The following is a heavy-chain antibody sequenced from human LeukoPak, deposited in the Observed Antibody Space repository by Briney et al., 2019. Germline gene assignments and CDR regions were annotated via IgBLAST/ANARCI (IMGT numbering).Heavy chain of an antibody. Sequence: SETLSLTCTVSGGSISSYYWSWIRQPPGRGLEWIGYIYYSGSTNYNPFLKSRVTISVDTSKNQFSLKLSSVTAADTAVYYCARRGFRYYYYMDVWGKGTTVTVSS. J-gene: IGHJ6*03. D-gene: IGHD3-10*01. CDR1: GGSISSYY. CDR3: ARRGFRYYYYMDV. CDR2: IYYSGST. V-gene: IGHV4-59*08.